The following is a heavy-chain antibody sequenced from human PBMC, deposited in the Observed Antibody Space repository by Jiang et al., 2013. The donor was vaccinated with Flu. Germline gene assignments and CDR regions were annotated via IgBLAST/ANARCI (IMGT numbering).Heavy chain of an antibody. CDR1: GGSISSYY. CDR3: ARGRYYDFWSGYYKGWFDP. D-gene: IGHD3-3*01. Sequence: GSGLVKPSETLSLTCTVSGGSISSYYWSWIRQPPGKGLEWIGYIYYSGSTNYNPSLKSRVTISVDTSKNQFSLKLSSVTAADTAVYYCARGRYYDFWSGYYKGWFDPWGQGTLVTVSS. V-gene: IGHV4-59*01. J-gene: IGHJ5*02. CDR2: IYYSGST.